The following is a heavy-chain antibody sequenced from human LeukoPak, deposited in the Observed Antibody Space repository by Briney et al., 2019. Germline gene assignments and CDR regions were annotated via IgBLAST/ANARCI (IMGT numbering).Heavy chain of an antibody. CDR2: VYYTGGT. Sequence: SETLSLTCTVSGDSTSISQYYWAWIRQSPGKGLEWIGSVYYTGGTFYNPSLKGRVPVCIDTSRNLFSLKLRSLTAADTAVYYCARQPPWGTMIVVHYFDYWGRGTLVAVSS. CDR1: GDSTSISQYY. CDR3: ARQPPWGTMIVVHYFDY. D-gene: IGHD3-22*01. V-gene: IGHV4-39*01. J-gene: IGHJ4*02.